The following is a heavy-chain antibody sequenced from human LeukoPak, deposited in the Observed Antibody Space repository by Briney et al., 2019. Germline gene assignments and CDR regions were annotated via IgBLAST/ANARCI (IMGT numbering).Heavy chain of an antibody. V-gene: IGHV3-74*01. J-gene: IGHJ4*02. CDR3: ARTDYDILTGYYTHFDY. D-gene: IGHD3-9*01. CDR1: GFTFSSYW. Sequence: GGSLRLSCAASGFTFSSYWMHWVRQAPGKGLVWFSRINSNGSSTSYADSVKGRFTISRDNAKNTLYLQMNSLRAEDTAVYYCARTDYDILTGYYTHFDYWGQGTLVTVSS. CDR2: INSNGSST.